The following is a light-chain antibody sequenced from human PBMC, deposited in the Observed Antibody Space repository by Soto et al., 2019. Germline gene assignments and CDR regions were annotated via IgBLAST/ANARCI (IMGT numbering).Light chain of an antibody. J-gene: IGKJ1*01. CDR3: QQDGSFAWR. CDR2: GAS. CDR1: QSVSSNY. V-gene: IGKV3-20*01. Sequence: EIVLTQSPGTLSLSPGERATLSCRASQSVSSNYLARYQQKPGHAPRLLIYGASSRSTGIPDRFSGSGSGTDFTIAISILEPEDLAVYYCQQDGSFAWRFGLGTSEEI.